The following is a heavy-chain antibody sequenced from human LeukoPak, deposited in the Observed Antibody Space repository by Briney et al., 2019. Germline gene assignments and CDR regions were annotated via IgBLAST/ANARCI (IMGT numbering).Heavy chain of an antibody. V-gene: IGHV3-23*01. D-gene: IGHD3-9*01. CDR2: ISGSGGST. CDR3: ARTDLHYYDILTGYYRGYFDY. Sequence: GGSLRRSCAASGFTFSDYYRSWIRQAPGKGLEWVSAISGSGGSTYYADSVKGRFTISRDNSKNTLYLQMNSLRAEDTAVYYCARTDLHYYDILTGYYRGYFDYWGQGTLVTVSS. J-gene: IGHJ4*02. CDR1: GFTFSDYY.